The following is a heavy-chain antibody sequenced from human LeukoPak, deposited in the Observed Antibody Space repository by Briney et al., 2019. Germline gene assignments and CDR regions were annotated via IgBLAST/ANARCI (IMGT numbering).Heavy chain of an antibody. CDR1: GYTFTGYY. V-gene: IGHV1-2*02. J-gene: IGHJ4*02. D-gene: IGHD6-13*01. CDR3: ARDDSGIAAALFDY. CDR2: INPNSGGT. Sequence: VASVKVSCKASGYTFTGYYMHWVRQAPGQGLEWMGWINPNSGGTNYAQKFQGRVTMTRDTSISTAYMELSRLRSDDTAVYYCARDDSGIAAALFDYWGQGTLVTVSS.